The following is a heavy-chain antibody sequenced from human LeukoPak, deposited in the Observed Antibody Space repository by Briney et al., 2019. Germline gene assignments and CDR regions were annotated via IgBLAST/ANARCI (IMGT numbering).Heavy chain of an antibody. CDR1: GYTLTELS. D-gene: IGHD1-26*01. J-gene: IGHJ3*02. CDR2: FDPEDGET. V-gene: IGHV1-24*01. CDR3: ATPPRGYSGSFDAFDI. Sequence: ASVNVSCKVSGYTLTELSMHWVRQAPGKGLEWMGGFDPEDGETIYAQKFQGRVTMTEDTSTDTAYMELSSLRSEDTAVYYCATPPRGYSGSFDAFDIWGQGTMVTVSS.